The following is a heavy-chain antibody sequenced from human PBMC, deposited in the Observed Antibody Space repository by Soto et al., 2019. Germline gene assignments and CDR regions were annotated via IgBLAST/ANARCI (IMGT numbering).Heavy chain of an antibody. Sequence: QVQLVQSGAEVKKPGASVKVSCKASGYTFTSYYMHWVRQAPGQGLEWMGIINPSGGSTSYAQKFKGRVTMTRDTSTSTVYMELSSLRSEDTAVYYCARSTDIVVVPAAIGVVGWFDPWGQGTLVTVSS. CDR3: ARSTDIVVVPAAIGVVGWFDP. D-gene: IGHD2-2*02. CDR2: INPSGGST. CDR1: GYTFTSYY. J-gene: IGHJ5*02. V-gene: IGHV1-46*03.